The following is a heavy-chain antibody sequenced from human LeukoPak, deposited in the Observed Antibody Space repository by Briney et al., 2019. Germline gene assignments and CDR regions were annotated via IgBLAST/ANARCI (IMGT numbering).Heavy chain of an antibody. CDR3: VRDRELTY. D-gene: IGHD1-26*01. J-gene: IGHJ4*02. CDR2: IYNSGST. V-gene: IGHV4-59*01. Sequence: PAETLSLTCTVSGGSISIYYWSWIRQPPGKELEWIGYIYNSGSTNYNPSLRSRVTISVDTSKNQFSLKLNSVTAADTAVYYCVRDRELTYWSQGTLVTVSS. CDR1: GGSISIYY.